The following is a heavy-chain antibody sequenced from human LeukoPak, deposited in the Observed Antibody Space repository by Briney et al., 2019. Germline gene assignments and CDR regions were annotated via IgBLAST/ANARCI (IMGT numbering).Heavy chain of an antibody. CDR1: GGSISSYY. CDR3: ARLGYYYDSSGYYFLDY. CDR2: IYYSGST. Sequence: SETLSLTCTVSGGSISSYYWSWIRQPPGKGLEWIGYIYYSGSTNYNPSLKSRVTISVDTSKNQFSLKLSSVTAADTAVYYCARLGYYYDSSGYYFLDYWGQGTLVTVSS. J-gene: IGHJ4*02. D-gene: IGHD3-22*01. V-gene: IGHV4-59*08.